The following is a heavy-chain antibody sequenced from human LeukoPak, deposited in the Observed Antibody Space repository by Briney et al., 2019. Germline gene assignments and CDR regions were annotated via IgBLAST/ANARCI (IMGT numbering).Heavy chain of an antibody. D-gene: IGHD6-19*01. CDR2: IIPIFGTA. CDR1: GGTFSSYA. Sequence: ASVKVSCKASGGTFSSYAISWVRQAPGQGLEWMGRIIPIFGTANYAQKFQGRVTITTDESTSTAYMELSSLRSEDTAVYYCARDRGSGWLPYYFDYWGQETLVTVSS. CDR3: ARDRGSGWLPYYFDY. V-gene: IGHV1-69*05. J-gene: IGHJ4*02.